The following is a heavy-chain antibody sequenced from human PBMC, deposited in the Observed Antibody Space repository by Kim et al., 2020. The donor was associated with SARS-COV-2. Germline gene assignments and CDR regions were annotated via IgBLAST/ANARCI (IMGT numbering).Heavy chain of an antibody. Sequence: SETLSLTCAVYGGSFSGYYWSWIRQPPGKGLEWIGEINHSGSTNYNPSLKSRVTISVYTSKNQFSLKLSSVTAADTAVYYCAREHDYALPLHYGMDVWGQGTTVTVSS. CDR3: AREHDYALPLHYGMDV. J-gene: IGHJ6*02. CDR1: GGSFSGYY. CDR2: INHSGST. V-gene: IGHV4-34*01. D-gene: IGHD4-17*01.